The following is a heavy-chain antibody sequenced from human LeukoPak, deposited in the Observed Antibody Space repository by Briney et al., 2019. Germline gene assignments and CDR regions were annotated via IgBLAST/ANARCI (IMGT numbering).Heavy chain of an antibody. D-gene: IGHD6-19*01. CDR3: AKDQGSGWYRDAFDI. J-gene: IGHJ3*02. Sequence: SGGSLRLSCAASGFTFSNYAMSWVRQAPGEGLEWVSVISGSGGSTYYADSVKGRFTISRDNSKNILYLQMNSLRAEDTAVYYCAKDQGSGWYRDAFDIWGQGTMVTVSS. CDR1: GFTFSNYA. CDR2: ISGSGGST. V-gene: IGHV3-23*01.